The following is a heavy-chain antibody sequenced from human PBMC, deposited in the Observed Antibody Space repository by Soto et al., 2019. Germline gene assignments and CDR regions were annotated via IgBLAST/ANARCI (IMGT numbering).Heavy chain of an antibody. J-gene: IGHJ5*02. V-gene: IGHV1-69*01. Sequence: QVQLMQSGAEVKKPGSSVKVSCKASGGSFSTYPLSWVRQAPGQGLEWLGDIIPLFGTTNYAQKFQGRVTITADDSTSTAYMELSSLTSADTAVYYWAIHVDSGYYARWFDPWGQGTLVTVSS. CDR2: IIPLFGTT. D-gene: IGHD3-3*01. CDR1: GGSFSTYP. CDR3: AIHVDSGYYARWFDP.